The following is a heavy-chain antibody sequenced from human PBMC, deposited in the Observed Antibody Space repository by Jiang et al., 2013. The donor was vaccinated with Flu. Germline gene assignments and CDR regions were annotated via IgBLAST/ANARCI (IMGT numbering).Heavy chain of an antibody. CDR2: IDWDDDT. D-gene: IGHD1-1*01. CDR3: ARNFGLFYYLDY. CDR1: GFSLRSGGMR. J-gene: IGHJ4*02. Sequence: KPTQTLTLTCTFSGFSLRSGGMRVSWLRQSPGRALEWLARIDWDDDTLYSPSLRSRLTISKDTSKNQVLLTMTNMDPVDTGTYYCARNFGLFYYLDYWGQGTLVTVSS. V-gene: IGHV2-70*04.